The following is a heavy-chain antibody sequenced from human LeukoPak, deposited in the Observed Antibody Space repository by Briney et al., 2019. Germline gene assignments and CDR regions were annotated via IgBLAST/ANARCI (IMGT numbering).Heavy chain of an antibody. CDR3: ARHPETYGDYYFDS. D-gene: IGHD4-17*01. J-gene: IGHJ4*02. Sequence: SETLSLTCTVSGYSISSGYYWGWIRQPPGKGLEWIGSIFHTGSTNYNPSLKSRVTISVDTSKNQFSLKLSSVTAADTAVYYCARHPETYGDYYFDSWGQGTLVTVSS. CDR2: IFHTGST. CDR1: GYSISSGYY. V-gene: IGHV4-38-2*02.